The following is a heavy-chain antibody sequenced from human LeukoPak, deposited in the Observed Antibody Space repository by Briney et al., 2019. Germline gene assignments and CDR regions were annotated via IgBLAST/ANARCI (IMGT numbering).Heavy chain of an antibody. D-gene: IGHD5-18*01. J-gene: IGHJ6*02. CDR2: ISGSGGST. Sequence: GGSLRLSCAASGFTFSSYAMSWVRQAPGKGLEWVSAISGSGGSTYYADSVKGRFTISRDNSKNTLYLQMNSLRAEDTAVYYCARDRGYSYGLGDYYYYYGMDVWGQGTTVTVSS. V-gene: IGHV3-23*01. CDR3: ARDRGYSYGLGDYYYYYGMDV. CDR1: GFTFSSYA.